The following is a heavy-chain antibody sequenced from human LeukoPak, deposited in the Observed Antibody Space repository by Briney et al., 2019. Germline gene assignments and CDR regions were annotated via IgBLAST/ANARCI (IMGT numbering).Heavy chain of an antibody. D-gene: IGHD3-9*01. Sequence: SETLSLTCTVSGGSISRSNWWSWVRQPPGKGLEWIGEIHDTGSTNYNPPLKSRVTMSLDKSKNQFSLNLNSVTAADTAVYYCATYYDILSGYTFDNWGQGTLVAVSS. CDR1: GGSISRSNW. CDR3: ATYYDILSGYTFDN. CDR2: IHDTGST. V-gene: IGHV4-4*02. J-gene: IGHJ4*02.